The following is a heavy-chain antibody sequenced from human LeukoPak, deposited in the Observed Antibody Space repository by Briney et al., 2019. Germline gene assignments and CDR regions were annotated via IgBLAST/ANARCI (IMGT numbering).Heavy chain of an antibody. CDR3: AKEFVVVPAAPGGWFDP. V-gene: IGHV3-23*01. CDR1: GFNFSSYA. J-gene: IGHJ5*02. CDR2: ISGSGGST. D-gene: IGHD2-2*01. Sequence: PGGSLRLSCAASGFNFSSYAMSWVRQAPGKGLEWVSAISGSGGSTYYADSVKGRFTISRDNSKNTLYLQMNSLRAEDTAVYYCAKEFVVVPAAPGGWFDPWGQGTLVTVSS.